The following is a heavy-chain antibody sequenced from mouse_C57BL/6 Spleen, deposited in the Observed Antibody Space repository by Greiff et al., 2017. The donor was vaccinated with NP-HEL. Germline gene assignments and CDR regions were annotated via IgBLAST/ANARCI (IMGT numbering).Heavy chain of an antibody. D-gene: IGHD1-1*01. CDR2: IHPNSGST. CDR3: ARSEDYSYYFDY. Sequence: VQLQQPGAELVKPGASVKLSCKASGYTFTSYWMHWVKQRPGQGLEWIGMIHPNSGSTNYNEKFKSKATLTVDKSSSTAYMQLSSLTSEDSAVYYCARSEDYSYYFDYWGQGTTLTVSS. J-gene: IGHJ2*01. V-gene: IGHV1-64*01. CDR1: GYTFTSYW.